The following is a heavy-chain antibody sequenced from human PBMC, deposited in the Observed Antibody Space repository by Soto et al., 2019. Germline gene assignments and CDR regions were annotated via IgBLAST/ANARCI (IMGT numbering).Heavy chain of an antibody. CDR3: ATRGPQYYFDY. D-gene: IGHD3-16*01. CDR1: GFTFSSYA. J-gene: IGHJ4*02. Sequence: QPGGSLRLSCAASGFTFSSYAMSWVRQAPGKGLEWVSGISGSGGNTYYADSVKGRFTISRDNSKNTLYLQLNRLRAEDTAVYYCATRGPQYYFDYWGQGTLVTVSS. CDR2: ISGSGGNT. V-gene: IGHV3-23*01.